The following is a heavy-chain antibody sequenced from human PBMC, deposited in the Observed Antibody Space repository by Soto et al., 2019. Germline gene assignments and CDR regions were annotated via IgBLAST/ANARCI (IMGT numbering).Heavy chain of an antibody. J-gene: IGHJ6*02. CDR2: IIPICGTA. CDR3: ARSQDGRCSLDIFYYFYYGVDV. V-gene: IGHV1-69*01. Sequence: QVQLVQSGAELKKPGASVKVSCEAPGVTFSSYAISWVRQAPGQGLEWMGGIIPICGTAKYAQKLQGRVTITADESTSTGYMELDSLRSEDKAVYYCARSQDGRCSLDIFYYFYYGVDVGGQGTSVTVSS. CDR1: GVTFSSYA. D-gene: IGHD1-1*01.